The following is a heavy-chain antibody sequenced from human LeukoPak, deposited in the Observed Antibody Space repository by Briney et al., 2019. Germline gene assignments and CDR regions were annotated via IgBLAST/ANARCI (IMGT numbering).Heavy chain of an antibody. J-gene: IGHJ6*03. Sequence: GGSLRLSCAASGFTFSSYAMHWVRQAPGKGLEWVAVISYDGSNKYYADSVKGRFTISRDNAKNSLYLQMNSLRAEDTAVYYCARGIPYYYYMDVWGKGTTVTVSS. CDR2: ISYDGSNK. V-gene: IGHV3-30*04. CDR3: ARGIPYYYYMDV. CDR1: GFTFSSYA.